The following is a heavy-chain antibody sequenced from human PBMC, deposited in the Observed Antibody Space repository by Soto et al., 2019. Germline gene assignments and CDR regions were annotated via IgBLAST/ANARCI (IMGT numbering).Heavy chain of an antibody. CDR1: GFTFSSYG. D-gene: IGHD2-2*01. CDR3: ANQRRAPAAEFDP. Sequence: GGSLRLSCAASGFTFSSYGMHWVRQAPGKGLEWVAVISYDGSNKYYADSVKGRFTISRDNSKNTLYLQMNSLRAEDTAVYYCANQRRAPAAEFDPWGQGTLVTVSS. CDR2: ISYDGSNK. V-gene: IGHV3-30*18. J-gene: IGHJ5*02.